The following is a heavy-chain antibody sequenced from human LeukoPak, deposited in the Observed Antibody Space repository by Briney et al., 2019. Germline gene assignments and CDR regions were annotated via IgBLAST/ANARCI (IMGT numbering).Heavy chain of an antibody. D-gene: IGHD4-23*01. CDR1: GGSISSGGYY. CDR2: IYYSGST. J-gene: IGHJ4*02. Sequence: SETLSLTCTVSGGSISSGGYYWSWIRQHPGKGLEWIGYIYYSGSTYYNPSLKSRVTISVDTSKNQFSLKLSSVTAADTAVYYCARDSGVTPGYFDYWGQGTLVAVSS. V-gene: IGHV4-31*03. CDR3: ARDSGVTPGYFDY.